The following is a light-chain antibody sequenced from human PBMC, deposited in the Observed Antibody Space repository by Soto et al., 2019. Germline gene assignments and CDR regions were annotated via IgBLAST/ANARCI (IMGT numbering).Light chain of an antibody. CDR3: SSYTSSSPF. J-gene: IGLJ1*01. Sequence: QSALTQPASVSGSPGQSITISCTGTSSDVGGYNYVSWYQQHPGKAPKLMIYDVSNRPSGVSNRFSGSKSGNTASLTISGLQAEDEADYYCSSYTSSSPFFGTGTKRTVL. V-gene: IGLV2-14*01. CDR1: SSDVGGYNY. CDR2: DVS.